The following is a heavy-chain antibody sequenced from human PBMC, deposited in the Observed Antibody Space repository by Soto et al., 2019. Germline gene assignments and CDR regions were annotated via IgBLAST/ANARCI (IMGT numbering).Heavy chain of an antibody. CDR3: ASMGYHYGSGSYPLDY. CDR1: GDSISSSDYY. CDR2: MYNSGST. D-gene: IGHD3-10*01. Sequence: SETLSLTCIVSGDSISSSDYYWGWLRQAPGKGLEWIGFMYNSGSTHYNPSLKSRVTISLDTSKNQFSLNLRSVTAADTAVYYCASMGYHYGSGSYPLDYWGQGTLVTVSS. V-gene: IGHV4-39*01. J-gene: IGHJ4*02.